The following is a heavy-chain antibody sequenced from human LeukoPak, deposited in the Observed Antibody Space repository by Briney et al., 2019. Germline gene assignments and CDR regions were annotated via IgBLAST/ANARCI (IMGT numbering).Heavy chain of an antibody. CDR1: EFTFSNYW. CDR2: IKRDGGEK. CDR3: VRERFYGDYFDY. J-gene: IGHJ4*02. V-gene: IGHV3-7*01. Sequence: GGSLRLSCAASEFTFSNYWLSWVRQAPGKGLEWVASIKRDGGEKYYVDSVKGRFTISRDNAKNSLFLQMNSLRVEDTAVYYCVRERFYGDYFDYWGQGTLVIVSS. D-gene: IGHD4-17*01.